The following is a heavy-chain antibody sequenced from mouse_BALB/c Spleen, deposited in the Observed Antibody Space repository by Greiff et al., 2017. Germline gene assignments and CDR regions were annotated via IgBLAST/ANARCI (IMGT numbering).Heavy chain of an antibody. Sequence: EVQGVESGGGLVKPGGSLKLSCAASGFTFSSYAMSWVRQTPEKRLEWVASISSGGSTYYPDSVKGRFTISRDNARNILYLQMSSLRSEDTAMYYCAREGYDGNYFDYWGQGTTLTVSS. J-gene: IGHJ2*01. CDR1: GFTFSSYA. V-gene: IGHV5-6-5*01. CDR2: ISSGGST. D-gene: IGHD2-2*01. CDR3: AREGYDGNYFDY.